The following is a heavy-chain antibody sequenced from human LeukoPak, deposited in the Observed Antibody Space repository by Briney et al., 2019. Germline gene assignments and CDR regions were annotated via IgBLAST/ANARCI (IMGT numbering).Heavy chain of an antibody. J-gene: IGHJ4*02. CDR2: ISGSGGST. CDR3: ARIFRSGSGTKGWLDY. V-gene: IGHV3-23*01. CDR1: EFTFNTYA. D-gene: IGHD1-26*01. Sequence: PGGSLRLSCAASEFTFNTYAMTWVRQAPGKGLEWVSGISGSGGSTYYADSVKGRFTISRENSKNTLYLQMNSLRPEDTAVYYCARIFRSGSGTKGWLDYWGQGTLVTVSS.